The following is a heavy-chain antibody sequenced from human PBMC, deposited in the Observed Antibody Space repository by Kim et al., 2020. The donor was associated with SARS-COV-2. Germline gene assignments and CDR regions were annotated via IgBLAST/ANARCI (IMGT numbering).Heavy chain of an antibody. Sequence: GGSLRLSCAASGFTFSDYYMSWIRQAPGKGLEWVSYISSSSSYTNYADSVKGRFTISRDNAKNSLYLQMNSLRAEDTAVYYCARVRGRQQQLVRWSFDYWGQGTLVTVSS. CDR3: ARVRGRQQQLVRWSFDY. CDR2: ISSSSSYT. V-gene: IGHV3-11*05. J-gene: IGHJ4*02. D-gene: IGHD6-13*01. CDR1: GFTFSDYY.